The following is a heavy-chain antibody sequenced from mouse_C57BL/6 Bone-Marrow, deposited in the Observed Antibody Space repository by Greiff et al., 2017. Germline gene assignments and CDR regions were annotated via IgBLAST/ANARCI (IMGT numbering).Heavy chain of an antibody. J-gene: IGHJ1*03. CDR2: ILPGSGST. CDR3: ERLYDSNYVRPYWYFDV. Sequence: QVQLQQSGAELMKPGASVKLSCKATGYTFTGYWLEWVKQRPGHGLEWIGEILPGSGSTNYNEKFKGKATFTADTSSNTAYMQLSSLTTEDSAIYYGERLYDSNYVRPYWYFDVWGTGTTVTVSS. V-gene: IGHV1-9*01. CDR1: GYTFTGYW. D-gene: IGHD2-5*01.